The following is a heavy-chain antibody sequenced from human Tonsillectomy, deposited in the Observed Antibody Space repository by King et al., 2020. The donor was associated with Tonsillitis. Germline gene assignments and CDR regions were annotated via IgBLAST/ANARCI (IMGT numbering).Heavy chain of an antibody. CDR1: GGSISSGGYS. Sequence: QLQESGSGLVKPSQTLSLTCAVSGGSISSGGYSWRWIRQPPGKGLEWIGYIYHSGSTYYNPSLKSRVTISVDRSKNQFSLKLSSVTAADTAVYYCARRYYYDSSGTKYAFDIWGQGTMVTVSS. D-gene: IGHD3-22*01. V-gene: IGHV4-30-2*01. CDR2: IYHSGST. J-gene: IGHJ3*02. CDR3: ARRYYYDSSGTKYAFDI.